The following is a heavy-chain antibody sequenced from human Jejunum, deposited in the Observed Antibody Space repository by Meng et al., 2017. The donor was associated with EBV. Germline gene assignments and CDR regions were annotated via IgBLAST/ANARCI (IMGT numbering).Heavy chain of an antibody. Sequence: QVQLVEXXXXXVKPGGXXXLSCGASGVTFSDYFMSWVRQAPGKGLEWIAYISGSGDAVYYADSVKGRFTISRDNTKNTLYLQMNSLRAEDTAVYFCSRDLVGSADDWGQGTLVTVSS. CDR1: GVTFSDYF. V-gene: IGHV3-11*04. CDR3: SRDLVGSADD. J-gene: IGHJ4*02. D-gene: IGHD6-25*01. CDR2: ISGSGDAV.